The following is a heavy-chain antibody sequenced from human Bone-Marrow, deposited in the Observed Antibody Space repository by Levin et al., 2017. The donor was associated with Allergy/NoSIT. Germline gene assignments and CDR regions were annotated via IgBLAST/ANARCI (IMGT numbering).Heavy chain of an antibody. Sequence: GGSLRLSCAASGFPFSRYGMQWVRQAPGKGLEWVAVIWYDGTNTYSVDSVRGRFTISRDNSRNTMYLQMDDLRADDTAMYYCARTYYYDNEGRYYDAFDIWGQGTMVTVSS. CDR2: IWYDGTNT. D-gene: IGHD3-22*01. CDR1: GFPFSRYG. V-gene: IGHV3-33*01. CDR3: ARTYYYDNEGRYYDAFDI. J-gene: IGHJ3*02.